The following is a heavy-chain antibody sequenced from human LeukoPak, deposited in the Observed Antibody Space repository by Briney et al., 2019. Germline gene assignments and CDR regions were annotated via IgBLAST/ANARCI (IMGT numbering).Heavy chain of an antibody. Sequence: GGSLRLSCAASGFTFSSYAMHWVRQAPGKGLEWVAVISYDGSNKYYADSVKGRFTISGDNSKNTLYLQMNSLRAEDTAVYYCARERGGDDILTDYRWAFDIWGQGTMVTVSS. CDR2: ISYDGSNK. CDR3: ARERGGDDILTDYRWAFDI. D-gene: IGHD3-9*01. V-gene: IGHV3-30*04. CDR1: GFTFSSYA. J-gene: IGHJ3*02.